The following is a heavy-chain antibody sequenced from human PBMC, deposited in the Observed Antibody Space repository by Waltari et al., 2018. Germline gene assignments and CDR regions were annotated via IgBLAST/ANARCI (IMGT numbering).Heavy chain of an antibody. V-gene: IGHV3-30*18. CDR3: AKETDAFDI. CDR1: GFTFSSYG. J-gene: IGHJ3*02. Sequence: QVQLVESGGGVVQPGRSLRLSCAASGFTFSSYGMQWVRQAPGKGLEWVAVIWYDGSNKYYADSVKGRFTISRDNSKNTLYLQMNSLRAEDTAVYYCAKETDAFDIWGQGTMVTVSS. CDR2: IWYDGSNK.